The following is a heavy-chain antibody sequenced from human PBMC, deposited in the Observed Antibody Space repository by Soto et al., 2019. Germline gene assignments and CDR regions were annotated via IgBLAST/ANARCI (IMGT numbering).Heavy chain of an antibody. Sequence: XSVKVSCKTSGYSFTNYGINWVRQAPGQGLEWMGWISPFTGDTHCTQSLQGRITVTTDTSTNTAYMELRSLRSADTAVYYCARSCSGGSCNSAYWGQGNLVTVSS. CDR2: ISPFTGDT. J-gene: IGHJ4*02. D-gene: IGHD2-15*01. CDR3: ARSCSGGSCNSAY. V-gene: IGHV1-18*04. CDR1: GYSFTNYG.